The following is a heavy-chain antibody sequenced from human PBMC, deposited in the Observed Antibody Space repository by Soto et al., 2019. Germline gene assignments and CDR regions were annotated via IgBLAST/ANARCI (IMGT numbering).Heavy chain of an antibody. CDR1: GYTFTGYY. J-gene: IGHJ6*02. CDR3: AREGPDIVVVPAAINYGMDV. D-gene: IGHD2-2*01. CDR2: INPNSGGT. Sequence: GASVKVSCKASGYTFTGYYMHWVRQAPGQGLEWMGWINPNSGGTNYAQKFQGWVTMTGDTSISTAYMELSRLRSDDTAVYYCAREGPDIVVVPAAINYGMDVWGQGTTVTVSS. V-gene: IGHV1-2*04.